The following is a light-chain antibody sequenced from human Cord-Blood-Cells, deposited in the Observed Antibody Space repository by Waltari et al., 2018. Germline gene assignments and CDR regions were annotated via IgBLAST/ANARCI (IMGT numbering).Light chain of an antibody. CDR1: SSDVGGYNY. CDR3: SSYTSSINYV. CDR2: EVS. J-gene: IGLJ1*01. V-gene: IGLV2-14*01. Sequence: QSALTQPASVSGSPGQSITISCTGTSSDVGGYNYVSWYQQHPGKATKLMIYEVSNRPAGVSIRFSWSKSGSTASRSISGLQAEYEADYSCSSYTSSINYVFGTGTKVTVL.